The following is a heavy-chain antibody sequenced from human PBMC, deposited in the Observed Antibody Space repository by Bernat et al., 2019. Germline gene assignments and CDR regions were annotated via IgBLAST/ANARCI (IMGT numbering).Heavy chain of an antibody. CDR1: GFTVSSNY. V-gene: IGHV3-43*02. Sequence: EVQLVESGGGLIQPGGSLRLSCAASGFTVSSNYMSWVRQAPGKGLEWVSLISGDGGSTYYADSVKGRFTISRDNSKNSLYLQMNSLRTEDTALYYCAKDLYYDSSGYHAFDIWGQGTMVTVSS. J-gene: IGHJ3*02. CDR3: AKDLYYDSSGYHAFDI. D-gene: IGHD3-22*01. CDR2: ISGDGGST.